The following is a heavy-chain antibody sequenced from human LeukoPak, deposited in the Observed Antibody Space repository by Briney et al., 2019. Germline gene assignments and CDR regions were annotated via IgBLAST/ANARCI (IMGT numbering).Heavy chain of an antibody. CDR1: GFTFSSYG. J-gene: IGHJ5*02. CDR2: ISGSGGST. Sequence: GGPLRLSCAASGFTFSSYGMSWVRQAPGKGLEWVSAISGSGGSTYYADSVKGRFTISRDNSKNTLYLQMNSLRAEDTAVYYCAKTAYYYGSGSYHWGQGTLVTVSS. V-gene: IGHV3-23*01. CDR3: AKTAYYYGSGSYH. D-gene: IGHD3-10*01.